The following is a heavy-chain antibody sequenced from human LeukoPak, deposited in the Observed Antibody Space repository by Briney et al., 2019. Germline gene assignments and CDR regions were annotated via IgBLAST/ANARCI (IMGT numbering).Heavy chain of an antibody. J-gene: IGHJ6*03. CDR2: IRSKAYGGTT. CDR1: GFTFGDYA. CDR3: TRGAARPNYYYYMDV. V-gene: IGHV3-49*03. D-gene: IGHD6-6*01. Sequence: SGGSLRLSCTASGFTFGDYAMSWFRQAPGKGLEWVGFIRSKAYGGTTEYAAPVKGRFTISRDDSKSIAYLQMNSLKTEDTAVYYCTRGAARPNYYYYMDVWGKGTTVTVSS.